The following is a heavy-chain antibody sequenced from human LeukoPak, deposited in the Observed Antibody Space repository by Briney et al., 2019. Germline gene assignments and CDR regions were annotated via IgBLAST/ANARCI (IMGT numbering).Heavy chain of an antibody. V-gene: IGHV4-59*12. CDR1: GGSISSYY. Sequence: SETLSLTCTVSGGSISSYYWCWIRPPPGKGLEWIGYIFFGGSTNYNTSLKSRVTISVDTSKNQFSLKLSSVTAAETAVYYCARVRGYSYGRPVEFDYWGQGTLVTVSS. CDR3: ARVRGYSYGRPVEFDY. CDR2: IFFGGST. D-gene: IGHD5-18*01. J-gene: IGHJ4*02.